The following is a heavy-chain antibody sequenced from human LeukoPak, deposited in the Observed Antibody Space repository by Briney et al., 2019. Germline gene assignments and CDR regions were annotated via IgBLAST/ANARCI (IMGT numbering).Heavy chain of an antibody. Sequence: GGSLRLSCAASGFTFSSYAMSWVRQAPGKGLEWVAVISYDGSNKYYADSVKGRFTISRDNSKNTLYLQMNSLRAEDTAVYYCARDRTRDGYNQGRVFDYWGQGTLVTVSS. D-gene: IGHD5-24*01. J-gene: IGHJ4*02. CDR3: ARDRTRDGYNQGRVFDY. CDR2: ISYDGSNK. CDR1: GFTFSSYA. V-gene: IGHV3-30-3*01.